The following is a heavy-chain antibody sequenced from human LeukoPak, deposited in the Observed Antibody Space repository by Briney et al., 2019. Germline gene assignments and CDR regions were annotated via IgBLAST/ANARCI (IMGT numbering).Heavy chain of an antibody. CDR3: ASAGSSSSSYYFDY. V-gene: IGHV4-31*03. Sequence: PSETLSPTCTVSGGSISSGGYYWSWIRQHPGKGLEWIGYIYYSGSTYYNPSLKSRVTISVDTSKNQFSLKLSSVTAADTAVYYCASAGSSSSSYYFDYWGQGTLVTVSS. J-gene: IGHJ4*02. CDR1: GGSISSGGYY. CDR2: IYYSGST. D-gene: IGHD6-6*01.